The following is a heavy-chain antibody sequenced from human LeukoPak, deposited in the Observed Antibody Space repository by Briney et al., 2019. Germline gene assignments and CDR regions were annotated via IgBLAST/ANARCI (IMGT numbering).Heavy chain of an antibody. CDR1: GFTFDDYA. Sequence: GGSLRLSCAASGFTFDDYAMHWVRQAPGKGLEWVSLISWDGGSTYYADSVKGRFTISRDNSKNSLYLQMNSLRAEDTALYYCAKDGYNYNYFDCWGQGTLVTVSS. D-gene: IGHD5-24*01. V-gene: IGHV3-43D*03. CDR2: ISWDGGST. J-gene: IGHJ4*02. CDR3: AKDGYNYNYFDC.